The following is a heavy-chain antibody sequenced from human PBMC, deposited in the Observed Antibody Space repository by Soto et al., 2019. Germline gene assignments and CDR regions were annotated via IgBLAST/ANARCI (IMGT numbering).Heavy chain of an antibody. J-gene: IGHJ4*02. CDR1: GRTTGSGGYY. Sequence: PSEPLSPTCTVSGRTTGSGGYYCRWARQHPGKGLEWVGYICDSGGTYYNPSPKSRVTISVDTSKNQFSLKLSSVTAADTAVYYCARARGYYPYYSDYWGQGTLATVSS. D-gene: IGHD3-3*01. CDR3: ARARGYYPYYSDY. CDR2: ICDSGGT. V-gene: IGHV4-31*03.